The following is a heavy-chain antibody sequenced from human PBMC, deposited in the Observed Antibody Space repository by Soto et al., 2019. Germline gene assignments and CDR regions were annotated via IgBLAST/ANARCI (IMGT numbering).Heavy chain of an antibody. J-gene: IGHJ6*04. CDR3: ARIGLTASPPQYYYYYVMDV. CDR2: IYYSGST. Sequence: SETLSLTSTVSGGYIRSYYWSWIRKHPGKGLEWIGYIYYSGSTNYNPSLKSRVTISVDTSKNQFSLKLSSVTAADTAVYYCARIGLTASPPQYYYYYVMDVWGKGTTVTVSS. V-gene: IGHV4-59*08. CDR1: GGYIRSYY. D-gene: IGHD3-16*01.